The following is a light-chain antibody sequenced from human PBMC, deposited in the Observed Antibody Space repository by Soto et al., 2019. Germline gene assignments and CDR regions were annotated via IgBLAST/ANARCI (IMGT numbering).Light chain of an antibody. CDR3: QQYNSYWT. CDR2: DAS. V-gene: IGKV1-5*01. Sequence: IQMSQSPSTLAASVGDRVTITCRASQSISRWSAWYQQQPGKAPKLLIYDASSLESGVPSRFSGSGSGTEFTLTISSLQPDDFATYYCQQYNSYWTFGQGTKVDI. J-gene: IGKJ1*01. CDR1: QSISRW.